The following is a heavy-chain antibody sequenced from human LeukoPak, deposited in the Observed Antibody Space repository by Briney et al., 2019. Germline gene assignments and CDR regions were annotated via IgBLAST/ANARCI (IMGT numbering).Heavy chain of an antibody. J-gene: IGHJ4*02. CDR3: ARDDFWSGYYRDYYDSSGYGLGGF. CDR1: GRSISSSSYY. Sequence: SETLSLTCPVSGRSISSSSYYWGWIRQPPGNGLEWPGSIYYSGSTYYNPPPQRRVTTSVDTFKNPFSLKLSSVTAADTAVYYCARDDFWSGYYRDYYDSSGYGLGGFWGQGTLVTVSS. V-gene: IGHV4-39*02. CDR2: IYYSGST. D-gene: IGHD3-22*01.